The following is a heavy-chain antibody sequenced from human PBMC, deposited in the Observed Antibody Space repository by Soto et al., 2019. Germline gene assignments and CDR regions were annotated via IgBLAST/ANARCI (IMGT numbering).Heavy chain of an antibody. Sequence: SETLSLTCTVSGGSISSGGYYWSWIRQHPGKGLEWIGYIYYSGSTYYNPSLKSRVTISVDTSKNQFSLKLSSVTAADTAVYYCASCEIGVYYFDFWGQGTLVTVSS. J-gene: IGHJ4*02. V-gene: IGHV4-31*03. CDR2: IYYSGST. CDR3: ASCEIGVYYFDF. CDR1: GGSISSGGYY.